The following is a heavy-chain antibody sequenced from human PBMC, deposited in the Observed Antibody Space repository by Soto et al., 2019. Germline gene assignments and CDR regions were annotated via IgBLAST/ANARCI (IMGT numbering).Heavy chain of an antibody. CDR1: GYTFTSYG. CDR3: ASSPYYDILTGYNYGMDV. J-gene: IGHJ6*02. CDR2: ISAYNGNT. V-gene: IGHV1-18*01. Sequence: ASVKVSCTASGYTFTSYGISWVRQAPGQGLEWMGWISAYNGNTNYAQKLQGRVTMTTDTSTSTAYMELRSLRSDDTAVYYCASSPYYDILTGYNYGMDVWGQGTTVTVSS. D-gene: IGHD3-9*01.